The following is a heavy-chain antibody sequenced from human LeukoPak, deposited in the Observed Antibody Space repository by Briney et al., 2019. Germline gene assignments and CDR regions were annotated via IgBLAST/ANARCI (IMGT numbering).Heavy chain of an antibody. CDR3: ARGVRVVAGTFRRDYYMDV. J-gene: IGHJ6*03. D-gene: IGHD6-19*01. V-gene: IGHV3-23*01. Sequence: GGSLRLSCATSGFSFSRYAMSWVRQAPGKGLEWVSAMSSSDDGRYYAASVRGRFTISRDTSRSTLYLQMNSLRGEDTAVYYCARGVRVVAGTFRRDYYMDVWGKGTTVTVSS. CDR1: GFSFSRYA. CDR2: MSSSDDGR.